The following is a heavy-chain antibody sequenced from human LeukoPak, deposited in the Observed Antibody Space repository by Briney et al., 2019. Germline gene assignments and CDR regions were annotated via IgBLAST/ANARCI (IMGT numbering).Heavy chain of an antibody. D-gene: IGHD3-10*01. CDR1: GFTFSSYW. J-gene: IGHJ4*02. Sequence: GWSLRLSCVASGFTFSSYWMAWVRQAAGKGLEWVANIDQNRSEKYFVDSVKGRFTISRDNAKNSLYLQMNSLRAEDTAVYYCVTGVYYFDYWGQGTLVTVSS. CDR2: IDQNRSEK. V-gene: IGHV3-7*05. CDR3: VTGVYYFDY.